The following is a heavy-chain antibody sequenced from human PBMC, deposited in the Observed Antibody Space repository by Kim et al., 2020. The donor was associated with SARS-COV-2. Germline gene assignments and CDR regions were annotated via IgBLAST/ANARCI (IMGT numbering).Heavy chain of an antibody. CDR2: ISWNSGSI. D-gene: IGHD3-22*01. V-gene: IGHV3-9*01. J-gene: IGHJ4*01. CDR1: GFTFDDYA. Sequence: GGSLRLSCAASGFTFDDYAMHWVRQAPGKGLEWVSGISWNSGSIGYADSVKGRFTISRDIAKNSLYLQMNSLRAEDTALYYCAKSTYYYDSSGYGYFDY. CDR3: AKSTYYYDSSGYGYFDY.